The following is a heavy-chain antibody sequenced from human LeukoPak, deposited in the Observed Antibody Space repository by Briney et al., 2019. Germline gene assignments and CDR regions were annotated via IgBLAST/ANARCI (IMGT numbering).Heavy chain of an antibody. CDR1: GFTFSSSG. CDR3: ASGRVRITFGGVIVRGAFDI. D-gene: IGHD3-16*02. CDR2: IHFDALKQ. Sequence: GGSLRLSCAASGFTFSSSGMHWVRQAPGRGLEWVAFIHFDALKQSSADSVKGRFTISRDNSKNTLYLQMNSLRPEDTAVYYCASGRVRITFGGVIVRGAFDIWGQGTMVTVSS. V-gene: IGHV3-30*02. J-gene: IGHJ3*02.